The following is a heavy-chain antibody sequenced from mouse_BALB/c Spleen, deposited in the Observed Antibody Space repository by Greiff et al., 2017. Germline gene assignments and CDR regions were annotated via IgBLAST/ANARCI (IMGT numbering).Heavy chain of an antibody. CDR2: IDPYYGGT. Sequence: EVQRVESGPELEKPGASVKISCKASGYSFTGYNMNWVKQSNGKSLEWIGNIDPYYGGTSYNQKFKGKATLTVDKSSSTAYMQLKSLTSEDSAVYYCARKKLGDYAMDYWGQGTSVTVSS. J-gene: IGHJ4*01. V-gene: IGHV1-39*01. CDR1: GYSFTGYN. CDR3: ARKKLGDYAMDY. D-gene: IGHD4-1*01.